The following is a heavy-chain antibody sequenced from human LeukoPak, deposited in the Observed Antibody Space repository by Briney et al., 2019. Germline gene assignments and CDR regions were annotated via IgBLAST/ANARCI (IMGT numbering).Heavy chain of an antibody. V-gene: IGHV3-21*01. CDR3: ATGASALWHPYYFDY. D-gene: IGHD2/OR15-2a*01. Sequence: PGGSLRLSCAASGFTFSGYSMNWVRQAPGRGLEWVSSISSSSSYIYYADSVKGRFTISRDNAKNSLYLQMNSLRAEDTAVYYCATGASALWHPYYFDYWGQGTLVTVSS. J-gene: IGHJ4*02. CDR2: ISSSSSYI. CDR1: GFTFSGYS.